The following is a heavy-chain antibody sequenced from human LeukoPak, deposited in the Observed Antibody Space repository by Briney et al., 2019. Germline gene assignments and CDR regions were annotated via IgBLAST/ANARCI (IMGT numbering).Heavy chain of an antibody. V-gene: IGHV3-21*06. Sequence: GGSLRLSCAASGFTFSTFAMHWVRQAPGKGLEWVSYISSGSSYIYSADSVKGRFTISRDNAKNSLYLQMNSLRVEDTAVYYCARVRFCGGDCDSGLDYWGQGTLVTVSS. CDR1: GFTFSTFA. D-gene: IGHD2-21*02. J-gene: IGHJ4*02. CDR2: ISSGSSYI. CDR3: ARVRFCGGDCDSGLDY.